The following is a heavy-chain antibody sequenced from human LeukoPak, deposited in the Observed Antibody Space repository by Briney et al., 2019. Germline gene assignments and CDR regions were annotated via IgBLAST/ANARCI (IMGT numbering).Heavy chain of an antibody. V-gene: IGHV3-33*01. CDR3: ARDYYDSSGQLHAGAHAFDI. J-gene: IGHJ3*02. Sequence: GGSLRLSCAASGFTFTTFGTHWVRQAPGKGLECVAIIWYDGINKYCADSVKGRFTISRDNSKNTLYLQMNRLRAEDTAVYYCARDYYDSSGQLHAGAHAFDIWGQGTMVTVSS. CDR1: GFTFTTFG. D-gene: IGHD3-22*01. CDR2: IWYDGINK.